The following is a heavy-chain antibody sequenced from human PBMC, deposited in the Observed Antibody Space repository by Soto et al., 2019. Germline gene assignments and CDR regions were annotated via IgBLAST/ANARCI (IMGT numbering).Heavy chain of an antibody. Sequence: LSLTCAASGFTVSSNYMSWVRQAPGKGLEWVSVIYSGGSTYYADSVKGRFTISRDNSKNTLYLQMNSLRAEDTAVYYCARALGWLPLQGFDYWGQGTLVTVSS. CDR3: ARALGWLPLQGFDY. CDR1: GFTVSSNY. J-gene: IGHJ4*02. D-gene: IGHD5-12*01. CDR2: IYSGGST. V-gene: IGHV3-53*01.